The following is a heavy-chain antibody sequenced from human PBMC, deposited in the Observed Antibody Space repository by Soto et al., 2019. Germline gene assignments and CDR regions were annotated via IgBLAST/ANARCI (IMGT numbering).Heavy chain of an antibody. CDR3: ARVTTIFGVVGHYGMDV. D-gene: IGHD3-3*01. V-gene: IGHV1-69*13. Sequence: SVKVSCKASGGTFSSYAISWVRQAPGQGLEWMGGIIPIFGTANYAQKFQGRVTITADESTSTAYMELSSLRSEDTAVYYCARVTTIFGVVGHYGMDVWGQGTTVTVSS. CDR1: GGTFSSYA. J-gene: IGHJ6*02. CDR2: IIPIFGTA.